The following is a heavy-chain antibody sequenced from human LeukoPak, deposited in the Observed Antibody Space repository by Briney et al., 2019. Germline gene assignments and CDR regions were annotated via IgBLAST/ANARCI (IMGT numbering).Heavy chain of an antibody. CDR2: ITTRSSNT. Sequence: GGSLRLSCAASGFTFSIYDMIWVRQAPGKGLEGLSTITTRSSNTYYADPARGRFTISRDDAKNSLHLQMNRLRAEDTAVYYCGRNFTYWGQGTLVTVAS. CDR1: GFTFSIYD. J-gene: IGHJ4*02. V-gene: IGHV3-21*01. D-gene: IGHD3-3*01. CDR3: GRNFTY.